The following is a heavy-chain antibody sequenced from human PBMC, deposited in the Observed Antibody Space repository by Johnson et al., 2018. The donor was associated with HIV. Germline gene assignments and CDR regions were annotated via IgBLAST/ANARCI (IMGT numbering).Heavy chain of an antibody. CDR3: ARDRDNIVGAPYVVEI. CDR1: GFTFSLYW. CDR2: IKQDGSEK. V-gene: IGHV3-7*05. J-gene: IGHJ3*02. Sequence: VQLVESGGGLVQPGGSLRLSCAASGFTFSLYWMTWVRQAPGKGLEWVANIKQDGSEKYYVDSVKGRFTISRDNAKNSLYLQMNSLKAEDTAVYYCARDRDNIVGAPYVVEIWGQGTMVTVSS. D-gene: IGHD1-26*01.